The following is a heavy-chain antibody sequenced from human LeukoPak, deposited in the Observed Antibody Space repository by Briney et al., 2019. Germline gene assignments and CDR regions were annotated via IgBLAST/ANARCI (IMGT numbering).Heavy chain of an antibody. Sequence: GGSLRLSCAASGFTFSDYYMSWIHQAPGKGLDWVSYISSSGSTIYYADSVKGRFTISRDNAKNSLYLQMNSLRAEDTAVYYCARRSGSHLVFDYWGQGTLVTVSS. V-gene: IGHV3-11*04. CDR3: ARRSGSHLVFDY. CDR1: GFTFSDYY. CDR2: ISSSGSTI. J-gene: IGHJ4*02. D-gene: IGHD1-26*01.